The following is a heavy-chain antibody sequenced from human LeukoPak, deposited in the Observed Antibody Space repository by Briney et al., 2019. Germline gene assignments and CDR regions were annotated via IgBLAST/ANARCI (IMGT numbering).Heavy chain of an antibody. V-gene: IGHV1-46*01. D-gene: IGHD2-15*01. CDR2: INPSGCIT. CDR3: ARGAIEVAAILGSAY. J-gene: IGHJ4*02. Sequence: AAVKVSFKSSGYTFTRYYMHLLRQAPGRGGEGMGIINPSGCITSYAQKCQGRVTMTTHMSTSTVYNALRSPRSEDTVVYYCARGAIEVAAILGSAYCGQATLVTVYS. CDR1: GYTFTRYY.